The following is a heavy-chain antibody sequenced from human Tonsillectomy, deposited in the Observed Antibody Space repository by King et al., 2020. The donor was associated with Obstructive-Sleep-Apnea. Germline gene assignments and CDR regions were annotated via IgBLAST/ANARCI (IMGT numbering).Heavy chain of an antibody. J-gene: IGHJ4*02. V-gene: IGHV4-34*01. D-gene: IGHD3-10*01. CDR1: GGSFSGYY. CDR2: INHSGST. Sequence: VQLPQWGAGLLKPSETLSLPCAVYGGSFSGYYWSWIRQPPGKGLEWIGEINHSGSTNYNPSLKSRVTISVDTSKNQFSLKLSSVTAADTAVYYCARGTTRGVIISPVDYWGQGTLVTVSS. CDR3: ARGTTRGVIISPVDY.